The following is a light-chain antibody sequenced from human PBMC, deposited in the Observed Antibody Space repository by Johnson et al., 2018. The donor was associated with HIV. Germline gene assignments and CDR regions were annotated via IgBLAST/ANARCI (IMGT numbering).Light chain of an antibody. J-gene: IGLJ1*01. CDR3: GTWDTSLRAV. V-gene: IGLV1-51*02. Sequence: QSVLTQPPSVSAAPGQKVTISCSGSSSNIGNNYVSWYQQFSGTAPKLLIYENNKRPSGIPDRFSGSKSGTSATLGITGLQTGDEADYYCGTWDTSLRAVFGTGTKVTVL. CDR1: SSNIGNNY. CDR2: ENN.